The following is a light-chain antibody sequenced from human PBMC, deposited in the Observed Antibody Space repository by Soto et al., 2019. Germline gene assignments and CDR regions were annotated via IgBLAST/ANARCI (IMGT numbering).Light chain of an antibody. CDR2: DDS. V-gene: IGLV3-21*02. Sequence: SYELTQPPSVSVTPGQTARIPCGGNDIGTKSVYWYQQKPDQSPVLVVYDDSDRPSGIPERFSGSNSGNAATLTISRVEAGDEADYYCHLWDNTSDQPVFGGGTKLTVL. CDR1: DIGTKS. J-gene: IGLJ2*01. CDR3: HLWDNTSDQPV.